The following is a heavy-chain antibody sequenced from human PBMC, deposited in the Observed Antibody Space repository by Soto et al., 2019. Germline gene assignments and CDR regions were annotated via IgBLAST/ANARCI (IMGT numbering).Heavy chain of an antibody. CDR1: GGSISSGGYY. CDR3: ARSPSIFRNNWFDP. V-gene: IGHV4-31*03. CDR2: IYYSGST. Sequence: QVQLQESGPGLVKPSQTLSLTCTVSGGSISSGGYYCSWIRQHPGKGLEWIGYIYYSGSTYYNPSLKSRVTISVDTSKNQFSLKLSSVTAAGTAVYYCARSPSIFRNNWFDPWGQGTLVTVSS. D-gene: IGHD2-15*01. J-gene: IGHJ5*02.